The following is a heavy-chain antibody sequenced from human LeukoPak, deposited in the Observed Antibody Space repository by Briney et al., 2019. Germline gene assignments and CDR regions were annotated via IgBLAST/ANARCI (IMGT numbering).Heavy chain of an antibody. Sequence: GGSLRLSCAASGFTFSNYWMTWVRQAPGKGLEWVANLNRDGSERYYVDSVKGRFTIFRDDAKSSLYLQMNSLRAEDTAVYYCARRNAMDVWGQGTTVIVFS. CDR1: GFTFSNYW. CDR3: ARRNAMDV. V-gene: IGHV3-7*03. J-gene: IGHJ6*02. CDR2: LNRDGSER.